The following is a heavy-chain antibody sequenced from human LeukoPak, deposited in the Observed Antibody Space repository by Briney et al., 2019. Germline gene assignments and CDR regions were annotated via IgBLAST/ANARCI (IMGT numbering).Heavy chain of an antibody. CDR1: GGSSSSGDYY. V-gene: IGHV4-30-4*01. J-gene: IGHJ5*02. CDR3: ARPYYYDSRIDP. CDR2: MYYSGST. Sequence: SSQTLSLTCTVSGGSSSSGDYYWSWIRQPPGKGLEWIAYMYYSGSTYYNLSLKSRVTMSADTSKNQLSLKLSSVTAADTAVYYCARPYYYDSRIDPWGQGILVTVSS. D-gene: IGHD3-22*01.